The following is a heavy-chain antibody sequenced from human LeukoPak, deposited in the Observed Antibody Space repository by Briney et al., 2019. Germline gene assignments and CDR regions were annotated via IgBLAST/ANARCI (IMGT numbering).Heavy chain of an antibody. CDR1: GGTFSSYA. CDR2: IIPIFGTA. Sequence: SVKVSCKASGGTFSSYAISWVRQAPGQGRGWMGGIIPIFGTANYAQKFQGRVTITADETTSTAYMELSSLRSEDTAVYYCASEGVVVPAAMSPLGYWGQGTLVTVSS. CDR3: ASEGVVVPAAMSPLGY. V-gene: IGHV1-69*13. D-gene: IGHD2-2*01. J-gene: IGHJ4*02.